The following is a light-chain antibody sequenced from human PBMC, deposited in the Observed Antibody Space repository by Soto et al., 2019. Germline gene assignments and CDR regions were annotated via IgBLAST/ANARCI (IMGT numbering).Light chain of an antibody. CDR2: GAS. J-gene: IGKJ1*01. CDR3: QQYGGSPRK. V-gene: IGKV3-20*01. CDR1: QSVSSNY. Sequence: EYILTQAPGTLSLSPGERATLSCRASQSVSSNYLAWYQQKSGQAPRLLIYGASSRATGIPDRFSGSGSGTDFTLTISRLEPEDFGVYYCQQYGGSPRKFGQGTKVDIK.